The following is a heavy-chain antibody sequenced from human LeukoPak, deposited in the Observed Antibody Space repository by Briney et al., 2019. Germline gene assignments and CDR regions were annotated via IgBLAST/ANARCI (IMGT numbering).Heavy chain of an antibody. CDR2: IYYSGST. V-gene: IGHV4-59*01. D-gene: IGHD3-22*01. J-gene: IGHJ4*02. Sequence: SETLSLTCTVSGGSISSYYWSWIRQPPGKGLEWIGYIYYSGSTNYNPSLKSRVTISVDTSKNQFSLKLSSVTAADTAVYYCARTYYYDSSGYYLGYYFDYWGQGTLVTVSS. CDR3: ARTYYYDSSGYYLGYYFDY. CDR1: GGSISSYY.